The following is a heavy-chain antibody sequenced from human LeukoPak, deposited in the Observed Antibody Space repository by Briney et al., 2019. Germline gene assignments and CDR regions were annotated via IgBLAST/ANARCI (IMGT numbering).Heavy chain of an antibody. D-gene: IGHD3-16*02. CDR2: ISAYNGDT. J-gene: IGHJ6*03. CDR1: GYMLTTYG. Sequence: ASVKVSCKASGYMLTTYGISWVRQAPGQGLEWMGWISAYNGDTKYAQKVQGRVTMSTETSTSTAYMELRSLRSDATAVYYCARLGVKAFSLSGTLRGLEYYYYMDVWGKGTTVTVSS. CDR3: ARLGVKAFSLSGTLRGLEYYYYMDV. V-gene: IGHV1-18*01.